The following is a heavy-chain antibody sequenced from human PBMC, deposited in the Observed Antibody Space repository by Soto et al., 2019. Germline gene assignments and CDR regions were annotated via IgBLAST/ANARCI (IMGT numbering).Heavy chain of an antibody. CDR2: ISSSSSYI. Sequence: GGSLRLSCAASGFTFSSYSMNWVRQAPGKGLEWVSSISSSSSYIYYADSVKGRFTISRDNAKNSLYLQMNSLRAEDTAVYYCACFLEWFRTANWFDPWGQGTLVTVSS. CDR1: GFTFSSYS. J-gene: IGHJ5*02. V-gene: IGHV3-21*01. CDR3: ACFLEWFRTANWFDP. D-gene: IGHD3-3*01.